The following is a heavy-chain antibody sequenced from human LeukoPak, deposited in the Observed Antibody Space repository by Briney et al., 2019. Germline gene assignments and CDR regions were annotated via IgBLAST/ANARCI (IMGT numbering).Heavy chain of an antibody. Sequence: GESLKISCKGSGYSFTSYWIGWVRPMPGKGLEWRGIIYPGDSDTRYSPSFQGQVTISADKSISTAYLQWSSLKASDTAMYYCASATVTSSPSFDYWGQGTLVTVSS. CDR3: ASATVTSSPSFDY. D-gene: IGHD4-17*01. CDR1: GYSFTSYW. J-gene: IGHJ4*02. V-gene: IGHV5-51*01. CDR2: IYPGDSDT.